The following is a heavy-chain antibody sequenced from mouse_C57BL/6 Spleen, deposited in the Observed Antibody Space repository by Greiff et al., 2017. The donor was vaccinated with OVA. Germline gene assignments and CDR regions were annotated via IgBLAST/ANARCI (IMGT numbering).Heavy chain of an antibody. Sequence: QVQLQQPGAELVRPGSSVKLSCKASGYTFTSYWMHWVKQRPIQGLEWIGNIDPSDSETHYNQKFKDKATLTADKSSSTAYMELRSLTSEDSAVYFCAREAITTVVEDFDYWGQGTTLTVSS. CDR3: AREAITTVVEDFDY. V-gene: IGHV1-52*01. CDR1: GYTFTSYW. J-gene: IGHJ2*01. D-gene: IGHD1-1*01. CDR2: IDPSDSET.